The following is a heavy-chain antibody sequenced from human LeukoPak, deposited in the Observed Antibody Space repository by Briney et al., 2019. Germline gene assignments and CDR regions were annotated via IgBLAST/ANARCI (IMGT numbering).Heavy chain of an antibody. CDR3: ARMTTVVTPGAFGY. CDR2: IYYSGST. CDR1: GGSISSSSYY. V-gene: IGHV4-39*07. J-gene: IGHJ4*02. D-gene: IGHD4-23*01. Sequence: PSETLSLTCTVSGGSISSSSYYWGWIRQPPGKGLEWIGSIYYSGSTYYNPSLKSRVTISVDTSKNQFSLKLSSVTAADTAVYYCARMTTVVTPGAFGYWGQGTLVTVSS.